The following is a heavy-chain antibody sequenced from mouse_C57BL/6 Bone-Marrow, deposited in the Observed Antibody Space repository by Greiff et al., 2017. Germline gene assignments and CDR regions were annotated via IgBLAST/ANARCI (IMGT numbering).Heavy chain of an antibody. V-gene: IGHV1-64*01. Sequence: VQLQQPGAELVKPGASVKLSCTASGYTFTSYWMHWVKQRPGQGLEWIGMIHPNSGSTNYNEKFKSKATLTVDKSSSTAYMQLSSLTSEDSAVYYCASYGNYVGYYAMDYWGQGTSVTVSS. CDR3: ASYGNYVGYYAMDY. CDR2: IHPNSGST. J-gene: IGHJ4*01. D-gene: IGHD2-1*01. CDR1: GYTFTSYW.